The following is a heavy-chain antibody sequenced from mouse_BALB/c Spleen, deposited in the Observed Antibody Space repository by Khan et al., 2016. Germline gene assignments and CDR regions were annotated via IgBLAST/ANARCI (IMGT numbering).Heavy chain of an antibody. V-gene: IGHV3-2*02. J-gene: IGHJ4*01. Sequence: EVQLQESGPGLVKPSQSLSLTCTVTGYSITSDYAWNWIRQFPGNRLEWMGYISYSGSTSYNPPLKRRISITRDTSKNQFFLQLNSVTSEDKAAYYCAGTEYGDKVARDYWGQGTSVTVSS. CDR1: GYSITSDYA. D-gene: IGHD1-1*01. CDR2: ISYSGST. CDR3: AGTEYGDKVARDY.